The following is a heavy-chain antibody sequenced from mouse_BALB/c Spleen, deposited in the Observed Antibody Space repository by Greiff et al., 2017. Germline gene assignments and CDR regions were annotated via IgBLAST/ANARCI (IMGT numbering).Heavy chain of an antibody. V-gene: IGHV3-8*02. CDR3: ARHYYGNPWFAY. D-gene: IGHD2-1*01. CDR1: GDSITSGY. CDR2: ISYSGST. J-gene: IGHJ3*01. Sequence: EVKLVESGPSLVKPSQTLSLTCSVTGDSITSGYWNWIRKFPGNKLEYMGYISYSGSTYYNPSLKSRISITRDTSKNQYYLQLNSVTTEDTATYYCARHYYGNPWFAYWGQGTLVTVSA.